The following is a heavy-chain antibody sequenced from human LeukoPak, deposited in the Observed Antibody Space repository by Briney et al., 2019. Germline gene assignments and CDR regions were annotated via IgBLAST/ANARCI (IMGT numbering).Heavy chain of an antibody. CDR1: GFSFSDYY. V-gene: IGHV3-11*01. D-gene: IGHD6-13*01. CDR3: ARLGIIVAAGTSDY. CDR2: ISHSGDSK. J-gene: IGHJ4*02. Sequence: GGSLRLSCTASGFSFSDYYMSWMRQAPGKGLEWVSYISHSGDSKPYADSVKGRFTISRDNAKNSLYLQTNSLRAEDTAVYYCARLGIIVAAGTSDYWGQGTLVTVSS.